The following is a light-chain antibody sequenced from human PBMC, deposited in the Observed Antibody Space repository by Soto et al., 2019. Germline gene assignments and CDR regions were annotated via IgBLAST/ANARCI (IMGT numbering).Light chain of an antibody. CDR1: QSISTY. V-gene: IGKV1-39*01. CDR2: TAS. J-gene: IGKJ1*01. Sequence: DIQMTHSPSSLSAYVGDIVTSTCRASQSISTYVNWYQQKPGKAPNLLIYTASSLESGVPSRFSGSGSGTDFTLTITSLQPEDFATYFCQQSYSRPRTLGQGTKVDI. CDR3: QQSYSRPRT.